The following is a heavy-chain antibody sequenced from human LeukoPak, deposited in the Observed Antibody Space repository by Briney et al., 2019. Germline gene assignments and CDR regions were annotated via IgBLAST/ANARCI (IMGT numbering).Heavy chain of an antibody. J-gene: IGHJ4*02. CDR3: ARESRIAALD. Sequence: PSETLSLTCTVSGGSMTTYYWSWIRQPPGKGLEWIGYIYYSGNTNYNPSLNSRVTISLDTSKKQFSLKLSSVTAADTAVYYCARESRIAALDWGQGTLVTVSS. CDR1: GGSMTTYY. D-gene: IGHD6-6*01. CDR2: IYYSGNT. V-gene: IGHV4-59*12.